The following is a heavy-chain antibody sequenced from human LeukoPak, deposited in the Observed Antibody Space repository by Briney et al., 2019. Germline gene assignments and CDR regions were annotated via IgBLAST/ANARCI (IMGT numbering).Heavy chain of an antibody. V-gene: IGHV1-24*01. J-gene: IGHJ4*02. CDR3: ATGRFWSGHFDY. CDR1: GYTLTELS. D-gene: IGHD3-3*01. CDR2: FDPEDGET. Sequence: ASVKVSCKVSGYTLTELSMHWVRQAPGKGLGWMGGFDPEDGETIYAQKFQGRVTMTEDTSTDTACMELSSLRSEDTAVYYCATGRFWSGHFDYWGQGTLVTVSS.